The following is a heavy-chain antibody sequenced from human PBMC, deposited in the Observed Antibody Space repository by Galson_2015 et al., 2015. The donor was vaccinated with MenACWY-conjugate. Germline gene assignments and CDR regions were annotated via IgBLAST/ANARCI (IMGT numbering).Heavy chain of an antibody. Sequence: QSGAEVKKPGESLKISCTGSGYSITNYWVGWVRQMPGKGLEWMGIIYLVNSITKYNPSFQGQVTVSADRAIRTAYLQWTSLQASDTAIYYCASAYDGNFHWVDWGQGTLVTVSS. V-gene: IGHV5-51*01. D-gene: IGHD3-16*01. CDR1: GYSITNYW. CDR2: IYLVNSIT. J-gene: IGHJ4*02. CDR3: ASAYDGNFHWVD.